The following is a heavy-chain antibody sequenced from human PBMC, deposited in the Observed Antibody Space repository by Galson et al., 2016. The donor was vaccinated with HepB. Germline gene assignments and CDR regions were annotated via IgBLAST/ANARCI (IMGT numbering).Heavy chain of an antibody. V-gene: IGHV3-23*01. D-gene: IGHD3-10*01. CDR2: IRGSGGGI. J-gene: IGHJ3*02. CDR1: GFIFSTYA. Sequence: SLRLSCAGSGFIFSTYAMSWVRQAPGKGLEWVSGIRGSGGGIDYADSVNGRFTVSRDNSKTTLHLQMSSLRAKDSAVYYCAKERASRLTMVRGVLDPFDNWGQGTLVTVSS. CDR3: AKERASRLTMVRGVLDPFDN.